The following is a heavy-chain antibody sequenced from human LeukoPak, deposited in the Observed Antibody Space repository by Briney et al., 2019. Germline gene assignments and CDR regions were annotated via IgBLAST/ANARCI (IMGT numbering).Heavy chain of an antibody. Sequence: SETLSLTCTVSGGSISSGDYYWSWIRQPPRKGLEWIGYIYYSGSTYYNPSLKSRVTISVDTSKNQFSLKLSSVTAADTAVYYCARQAGITMIVVFWAFDIWGQGTMVTVST. CDR1: GGSISSGDYY. D-gene: IGHD3-22*01. V-gene: IGHV4-30-4*08. CDR3: ARQAGITMIVVFWAFDI. J-gene: IGHJ3*02. CDR2: IYYSGST.